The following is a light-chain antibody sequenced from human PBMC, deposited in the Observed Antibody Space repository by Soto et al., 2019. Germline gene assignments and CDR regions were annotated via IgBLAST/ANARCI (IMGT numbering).Light chain of an antibody. V-gene: IGLV1-40*01. CDR3: QSYDISLHNYV. J-gene: IGLJ1*01. CDR2: GDN. CDR1: TSNIGAPYD. Sequence: QSLLRQPASVSGAPGQRVSISCTGSTSNIGAPYDVHWYQHLPGTAPKLLIYGDNNRPSGVPDRFSGSKSGTSASLAITRLQAEDEADYYCQSYDISLHNYVFGTGTKVTVL.